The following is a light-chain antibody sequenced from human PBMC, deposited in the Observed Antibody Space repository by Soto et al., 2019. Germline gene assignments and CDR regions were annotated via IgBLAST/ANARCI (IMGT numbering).Light chain of an antibody. J-gene: IGLJ2*01. CDR3: CSYAGIFVV. CDR1: ISDVGGYNY. V-gene: IGLV2-11*01. CDR2: DVS. Sequence: QAVLTQPRSVSGSPGQSVTISCTGTISDVGGYNYVSWYQQHPGKAPKLMIYDVSKRPSGVPDRFSGSKSGNTASLTISGLQAEDEADYYCCSYAGIFVVFGGGTKLTVL.